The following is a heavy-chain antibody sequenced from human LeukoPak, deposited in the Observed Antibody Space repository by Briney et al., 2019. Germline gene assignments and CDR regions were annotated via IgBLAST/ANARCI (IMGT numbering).Heavy chain of an antibody. D-gene: IGHD5-24*01. Sequence: GGSLRLSCAASGFTFSSYSMNWVRQAPGKGLEWVSRVVRDGSFTNYADSVKGRFTISRDNAKNTLYLQMSSLRAEDTAVYFCVRDGDDFNFDYWGQGSLVTVSS. CDR2: VVRDGSFT. CDR1: GFTFSSYS. J-gene: IGHJ4*02. V-gene: IGHV3-74*01. CDR3: VRDGDDFNFDY.